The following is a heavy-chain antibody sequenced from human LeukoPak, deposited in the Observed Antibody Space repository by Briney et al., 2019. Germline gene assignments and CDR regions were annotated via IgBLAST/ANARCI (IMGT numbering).Heavy chain of an antibody. CDR1: GFTFDDYA. CDR3: ARGSSDYFDY. Sequence: GGSLRLSCVASGFTFDDYAMHWVRQAPGKGLEWVSGISWNSGSRGYADSVKGRFTISRDNAKNSLYLQMNSLRAEDTAVYYCARGSSDYFDYWGQGTLVTVSS. CDR2: ISWNSGSR. J-gene: IGHJ4*02. V-gene: IGHV3-9*01.